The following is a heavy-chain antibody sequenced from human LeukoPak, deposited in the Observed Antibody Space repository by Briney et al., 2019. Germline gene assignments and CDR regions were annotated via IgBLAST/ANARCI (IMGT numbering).Heavy chain of an antibody. CDR1: LFTLDDYG. CDR3: ARGFGSRGPRDY. Sequence: GGSLRLSCADSLFTLDDYGMSWVRPAPRKGVEWVSGINWNGGSTGYADSVKGRFTISRDNAKNSLYLQMNSRRAEDTALYYCARGFGSRGPRDYWGQGTLVTVSS. V-gene: IGHV3-20*04. CDR2: INWNGGST. D-gene: IGHD2-2*01. J-gene: IGHJ4*02.